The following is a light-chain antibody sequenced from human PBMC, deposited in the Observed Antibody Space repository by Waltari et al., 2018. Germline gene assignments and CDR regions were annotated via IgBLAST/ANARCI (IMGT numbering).Light chain of an antibody. Sequence: EIVLTQSPGTLSLSPGERATLSCRASQSVSSIYLAWYQQKPGQAPRLLSYGASSRATGIPDRFSGSGSGTDFTLTISRLEPEDFAVYYCQQYGSSPPYTFGQGTKLEIK. CDR2: GAS. CDR1: QSVSSIY. J-gene: IGKJ2*01. CDR3: QQYGSSPPYT. V-gene: IGKV3-20*01.